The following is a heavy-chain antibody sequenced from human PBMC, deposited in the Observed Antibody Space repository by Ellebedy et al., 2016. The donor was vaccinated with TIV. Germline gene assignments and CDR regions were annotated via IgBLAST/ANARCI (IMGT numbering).Heavy chain of an antibody. CDR1: GFTFSSYW. CDR3: ARGQGRRKATDY. Sequence: ESLKISXAASGFTFSSYWMGWVRQAPGKGLEWIGEINHSGSTNYNPSLKSRVTISVDTSKNQFSLKLRSVTAAGTAVYYCARGQGRRKATDYWGQGTLVTVSS. CDR2: INHSGST. D-gene: IGHD5-12*01. V-gene: IGHV4-34*01. J-gene: IGHJ4*02.